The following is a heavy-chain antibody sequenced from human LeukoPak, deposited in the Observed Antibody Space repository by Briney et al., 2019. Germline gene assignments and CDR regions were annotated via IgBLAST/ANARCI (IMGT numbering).Heavy chain of an antibody. D-gene: IGHD4-17*01. V-gene: IGHV3-23*01. Sequence: PGGSLRLSCAASGFTFRLYVMTWVRQAPGKGLEWVSAITGSGGSIYYADSVRGRFTISRDNSKNTLYLQMNGLRDEDTAVYYCSHPSTPDYGGLDYWGQGTLVTVSS. J-gene: IGHJ4*02. CDR3: SHPSTPDYGGLDY. CDR2: ITGSGGSI. CDR1: GFTFRLYV.